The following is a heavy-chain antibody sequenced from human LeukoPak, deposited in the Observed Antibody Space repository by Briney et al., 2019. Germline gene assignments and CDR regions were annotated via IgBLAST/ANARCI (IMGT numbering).Heavy chain of an antibody. CDR1: GFTFSSYA. D-gene: IGHD4-23*01. Sequence: GRSLRLSCAASGFTFSSYAMHSVRQAPGKGLEWVAVISYDGSNTYYADSVKGRFTISRDNSKNTLYLQMNSLRAEDTAVYYCARELYGGNDYWGQGTLVTVSS. CDR3: ARELYGGNDY. V-gene: IGHV3-30-3*01. CDR2: ISYDGSNT. J-gene: IGHJ4*02.